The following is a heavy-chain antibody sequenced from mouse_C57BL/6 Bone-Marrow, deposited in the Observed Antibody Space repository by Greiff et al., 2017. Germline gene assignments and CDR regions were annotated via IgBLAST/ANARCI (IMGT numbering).Heavy chain of an antibody. CDR3: ARDYYGSSYY. D-gene: IGHD1-1*01. Sequence: DVKLQESGPGLVKPSQSLSLTCSVTGYSITSGYYWNWIRQFPGNKLEWMGYISYDGSNNYNPSLKNRISITRDTSKNQFFLKLNSVTTEDTATYYCARDYYGSSYYWGQGTTLTVSS. V-gene: IGHV3-6*01. J-gene: IGHJ2*01. CDR2: ISYDGSN. CDR1: GYSITSGYY.